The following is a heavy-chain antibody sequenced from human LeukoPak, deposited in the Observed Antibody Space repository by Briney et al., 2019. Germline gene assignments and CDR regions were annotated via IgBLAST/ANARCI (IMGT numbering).Heavy chain of an antibody. CDR3: ARDSSGYAELDY. J-gene: IGHJ4*02. Sequence: GGSLRLSCAASGFTFSSYAMPLVRQAPGKGLEWVSGISGSGGGTYYADSVKGRFTISRDNSKNTLYLQMNSLTAEDTAVYYCARDSSGYAELDYWGQGTLVTVAS. D-gene: IGHD3-22*01. CDR1: GFTFSSYA. V-gene: IGHV3-23*01. CDR2: ISGSGGGT.